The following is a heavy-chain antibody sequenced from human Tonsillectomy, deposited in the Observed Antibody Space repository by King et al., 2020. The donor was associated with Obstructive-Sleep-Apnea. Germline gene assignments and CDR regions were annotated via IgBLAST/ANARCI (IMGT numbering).Heavy chain of an antibody. CDR3: ARRAGGSGSWEYYFDY. J-gene: IGHJ4*02. D-gene: IGHD3-10*01. V-gene: IGHV3-13*01. CDR2: IGTAGDT. CDR1: GFTFSSYD. Sequence: VQLVESGGGLVQPGGSLRLSCAASGFTFSSYDMHWVRQAAGKGLEWVSAIGTAGDTYYPGSGKGRFTISRENAKNSLYLQMNSLRAGDTAVYYCARRAGGSGSWEYYFDYWGQGTLVTVSS.